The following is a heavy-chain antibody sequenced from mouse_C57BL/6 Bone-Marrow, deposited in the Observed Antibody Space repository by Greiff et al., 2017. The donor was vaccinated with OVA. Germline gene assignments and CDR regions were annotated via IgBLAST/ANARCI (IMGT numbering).Heavy chain of an antibody. CDR2: INPGSGGT. J-gene: IGHJ4*01. D-gene: IGHD1-1*01. Sequence: QVQLKESGAELVRPGTSVKVSCKASGYAFTNYLIEWVKQRPGQGLEWIGVINPGSGGTNYNEKFKGKATLTADKSSSTAYMQLSSLTSEDSAVYFCARRYYGSVYAMDYWGQGTSVTVSS. CDR3: ARRYYGSVYAMDY. V-gene: IGHV1-54*01. CDR1: GYAFTNYL.